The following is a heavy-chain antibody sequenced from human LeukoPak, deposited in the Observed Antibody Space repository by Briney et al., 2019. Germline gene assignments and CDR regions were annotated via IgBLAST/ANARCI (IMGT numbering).Heavy chain of an antibody. V-gene: IGHV1-2*02. CDR2: INPNSGGT. J-gene: IGHJ4*02. CDR3: ARRGGSFSHHPSSIDY. CDR1: GYTFTGYY. D-gene: IGHD1-26*01. Sequence: ASVKVSCKAPGYTFTGYYMHWVRQAPGQGLEWMGWINPNSGGTNYAQKFQGRVTMTRDTSISTAYMELSRLRSDDTAVYYCARRGGSFSHHPSSIDYWGQGTLVTVSS.